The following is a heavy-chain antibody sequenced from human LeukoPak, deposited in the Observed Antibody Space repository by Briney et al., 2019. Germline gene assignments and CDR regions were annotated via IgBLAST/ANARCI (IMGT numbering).Heavy chain of an antibody. D-gene: IGHD3-22*01. CDR1: GFTFSSYT. J-gene: IGHJ4*02. CDR3: ARARSGYYSSFDY. CDR2: IIGRGDSA. V-gene: IGHV3-23*01. Sequence: GGSLRLSCAASGFTFSSYTMSWVRQAPGKGLEWVSAIIGRGDSAYSADSVEGRFTISRDNSKNTLYLQMNSLRAEDTALYYCARARSGYYSSFDYWGQGTLVTVSS.